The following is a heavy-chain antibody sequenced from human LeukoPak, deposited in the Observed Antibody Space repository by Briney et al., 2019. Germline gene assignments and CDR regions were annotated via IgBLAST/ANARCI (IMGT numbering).Heavy chain of an antibody. CDR1: GGSFSGYY. CDR3: AIRGGPGSLDAFDI. J-gene: IGHJ3*02. D-gene: IGHD1-14*01. V-gene: IGHV3-53*01. Sequence: PSETLSLTCAVYGGSFSGYYWSWIRQPPGKGLEWVSVIYNDGSAYYADSVRGRFTISRDTSKNTVYLQMNSLRAEDTAVYYCAIRGGPGSLDAFDIWGQGTMVTVSS. CDR2: IYNDGSA.